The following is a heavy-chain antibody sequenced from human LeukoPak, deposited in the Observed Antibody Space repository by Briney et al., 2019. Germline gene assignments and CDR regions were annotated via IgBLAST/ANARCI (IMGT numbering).Heavy chain of an antibody. CDR3: ARAVQTETIAAAGYY. V-gene: IGHV1-69*06. Sequence: ASVEVSCKASGGTFSNYAITWVRQAPGQGLEWMGGIIPIFGTANYAQKFQGRVTITADISTSTANMEVSSLRSEDTAVYYCARAVQTETIAAAGYYWGQGTLVTVSS. J-gene: IGHJ4*02. D-gene: IGHD6-13*01. CDR1: GGTFSNYA. CDR2: IIPIFGTA.